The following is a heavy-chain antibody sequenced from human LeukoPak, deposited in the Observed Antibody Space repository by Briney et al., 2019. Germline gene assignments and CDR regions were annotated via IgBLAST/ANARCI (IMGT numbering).Heavy chain of an antibody. J-gene: IGHJ5*02. CDR3: ARGPRITIFGVVRWFDP. Sequence: ASVKVSCKASGYTFTSYGISWVRQAPGQGLEWMGWISAYNGNTNYAQKLQGRVTMTTDTSTSTAYMELRSLRSDDTAVYYCARGPRITIFGVVRWFDPWGRGTLVTVSS. CDR2: ISAYNGNT. D-gene: IGHD3-3*01. V-gene: IGHV1-18*01. CDR1: GYTFTSYG.